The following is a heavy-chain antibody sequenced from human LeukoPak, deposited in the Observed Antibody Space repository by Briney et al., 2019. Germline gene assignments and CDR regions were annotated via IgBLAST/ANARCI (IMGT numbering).Heavy chain of an antibody. CDR3: AKGFLAAAGTFDY. D-gene: IGHD6-13*01. CDR1: GFTFSSYW. V-gene: IGHV3-30*18. Sequence: GGSLRLSCAASGFTFSSYWMSWVRQAPGKGLEWVAVIPYDGSNKYYADSVKGRFTISRDNSKNTLYLQMNSLRAEDTAVYYCAKGFLAAAGTFDYWGQGTLVTVSS. J-gene: IGHJ4*02. CDR2: IPYDGSNK.